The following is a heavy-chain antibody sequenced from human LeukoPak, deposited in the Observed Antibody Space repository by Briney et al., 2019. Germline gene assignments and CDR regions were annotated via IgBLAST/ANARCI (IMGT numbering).Heavy chain of an antibody. CDR2: ISGSGGST. D-gene: IGHD3-9*01. V-gene: IGHV3-23*01. CDR1: GFTFSNAW. J-gene: IGHJ4*02. Sequence: PGGSLRLSCAASGFTFSNAWMSWVRQAPGKGLEWVSAISGSGGSTYYADSVKGRFTISRDNSKNTLYLQMNSLRAEDTAVYYCAKQNYDILTGYTPFDYWGQGTLVTVSS. CDR3: AKQNYDILTGYTPFDY.